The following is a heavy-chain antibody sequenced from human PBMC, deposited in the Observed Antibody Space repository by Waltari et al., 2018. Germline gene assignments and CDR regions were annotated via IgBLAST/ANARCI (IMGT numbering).Heavy chain of an antibody. CDR2: INGEGGST. J-gene: IGHJ5*02. CDR3: TRTRYCSTTNCQVDWFDP. D-gene: IGHD2-2*01. Sequence: EVQLVESGGGLVQPGGSLRLSCAASGFSFSSYWMHWVRQAPGKGLVLCSRINGEGGSTSNADSVKGRFTISRDNANNTLYLQMNSLRAEDTAVYYCTRTRYCSTTNCQVDWFDPWGQGTLVTVSS. V-gene: IGHV3-74*01. CDR1: GFSFSSYW.